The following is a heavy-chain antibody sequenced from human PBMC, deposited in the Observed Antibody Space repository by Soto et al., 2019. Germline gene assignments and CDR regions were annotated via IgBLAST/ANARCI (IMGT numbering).Heavy chain of an antibody. CDR3: ARDQHYCSGGSCYHFDY. CDR2: ISSSGSTI. Sequence: GGSLRLSCAASGFSFSDYYMSWIRQAPGKGLEWVSYISSSGSTIKYADSVKGRFTMPRDNANNSLYLQMNSLRAEDTAVYYCARDQHYCSGGSCYHFDYWGQGTLVNVSS. V-gene: IGHV3-11*01. D-gene: IGHD2-15*01. CDR1: GFSFSDYY. J-gene: IGHJ4*02.